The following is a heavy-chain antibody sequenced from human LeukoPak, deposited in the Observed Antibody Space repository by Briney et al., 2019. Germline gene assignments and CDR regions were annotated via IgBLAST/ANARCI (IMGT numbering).Heavy chain of an antibody. Sequence: GGSLRLSCAASGFTFSSYAMSWVRQAPGKGLEWVSAISGSGGSTYYADTVKGRFTISRDNSKNTLYLQMNSLRAEDTAVYYCAKALAYSTSWYLHYWGQGTLVTVSS. CDR1: GFTFSSYA. D-gene: IGHD6-13*01. CDR2: ISGSGGST. J-gene: IGHJ4*02. CDR3: AKALAYSTSWYLHY. V-gene: IGHV3-23*01.